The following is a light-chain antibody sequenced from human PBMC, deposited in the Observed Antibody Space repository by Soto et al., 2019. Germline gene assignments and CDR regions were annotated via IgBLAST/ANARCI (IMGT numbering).Light chain of an antibody. CDR3: LQDYNYPRT. Sequence: AIHMTQSPSSLSASVGDRATITCRGSQGIGNDLGWYQQKPGKAPKLLIFATSILQSGVPSRFSGSGSGTDFTLTISSLQPEDFATYYCLQDYNYPRTFGQGTKVDIK. CDR1: QGIGND. J-gene: IGKJ1*01. V-gene: IGKV1-6*01. CDR2: ATS.